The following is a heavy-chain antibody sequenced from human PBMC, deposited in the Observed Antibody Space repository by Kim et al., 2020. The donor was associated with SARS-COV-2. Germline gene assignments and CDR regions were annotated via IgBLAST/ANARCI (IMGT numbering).Heavy chain of an antibody. CDR2: IYYSGST. J-gene: IGHJ4*02. D-gene: IGHD6-13*01. CDR3: AGQDSSSWYRGYYFDY. CDR1: GGSISSSSYY. V-gene: IGHV4-39*01. Sequence: SETLSLTCTVSGGSISSSSYYWGWIRQPPGKGLEWIGSIYYSGSTYYNPSLKSRVTISVDTSKNQFSLKLSSVTAADTAVYYCAGQDSSSWYRGYYFDYWGQGTLVTVSS.